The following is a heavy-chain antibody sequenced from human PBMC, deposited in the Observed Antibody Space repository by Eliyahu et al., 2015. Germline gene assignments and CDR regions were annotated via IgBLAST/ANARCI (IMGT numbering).Heavy chain of an antibody. J-gene: IGHJ4*02. CDR3: ANDLTPREY. D-gene: IGHD1-14*01. V-gene: IGHV3-23*01. Sequence: EVQLLESGGGLVQPGGSLRLSCAASGFTFSSYAMTWVRQAPGKGLEWVSTISGSGGAIYYADSVKGRFTISRDNSKNTLYLQMNSLRVEDTAVYYCANDLTPREYWSQGTLVTVSS. CDR2: ISGSGGAI. CDR1: GFTFSSYA.